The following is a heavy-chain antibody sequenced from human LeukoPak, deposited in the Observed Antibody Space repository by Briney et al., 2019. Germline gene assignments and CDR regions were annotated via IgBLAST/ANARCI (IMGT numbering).Heavy chain of an antibody. Sequence: PGGSLRLSRAASGFTVSSNYMSWVRQAPGKGLEWVSVIYSGGSTYYADSVKGRFTISRDNSKNTLYLQMNSLRAEDTAVYYCARDGPGYYFDYWGQGTLVTVSS. CDR2: IYSGGST. V-gene: IGHV3-53*01. J-gene: IGHJ4*02. CDR3: ARDGPGYYFDY. CDR1: GFTVSSNY.